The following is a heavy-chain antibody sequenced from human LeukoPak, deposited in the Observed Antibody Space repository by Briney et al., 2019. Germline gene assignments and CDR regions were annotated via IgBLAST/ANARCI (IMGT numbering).Heavy chain of an antibody. Sequence: GASVKVSCKASGYTFTSYGISWVRQAPGQGLEWMGWISAYNGNTNYAQKLQGRVTMTTDTSTSTAYMELRSRRSDDTAVYYCARSRKVWWLGIPFDYWGQGTLVTVSS. J-gene: IGHJ4*02. D-gene: IGHD5-12*01. V-gene: IGHV1-18*01. CDR3: ARSRKVWWLGIPFDY. CDR2: ISAYNGNT. CDR1: GYTFTSYG.